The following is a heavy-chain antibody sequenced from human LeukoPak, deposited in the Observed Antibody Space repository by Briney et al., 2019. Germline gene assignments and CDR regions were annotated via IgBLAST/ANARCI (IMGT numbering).Heavy chain of an antibody. V-gene: IGHV1-8*03. CDR3: ARAPKGYSYGLGLSYYYMDV. Sequence: ASVKVSCKASGYTFTSYDINWVRQATGQGLEWMGWMNPNSGNTGYAQKFQGRVTITRNTSISTAYMELSSLRSEDTAVYYCARAPKGYSYGLGLSYYYMDVWGKGTTVTVSS. CDR1: GYTFTSYD. D-gene: IGHD5-18*01. CDR2: MNPNSGNT. J-gene: IGHJ6*03.